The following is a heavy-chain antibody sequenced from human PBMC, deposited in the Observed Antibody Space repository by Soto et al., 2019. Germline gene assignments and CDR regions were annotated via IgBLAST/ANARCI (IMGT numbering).Heavy chain of an antibody. J-gene: IGHJ6*03. CDR3: ANLHPGDTEYYYYYYMDV. Sequence: EVQLLESGGGLVQPGGSLRLSCAASGFTFSSYAMSWVRQAPGKGLEWVSAIRGSGGSTYYADSVKGRFTISRDNSKNTLYLQMNSLRAEDTAVYYCANLHPGDTEYYYYYYMDVWGKGTTVTVSS. V-gene: IGHV3-23*01. CDR1: GFTFSSYA. D-gene: IGHD3-9*01. CDR2: IRGSGGST.